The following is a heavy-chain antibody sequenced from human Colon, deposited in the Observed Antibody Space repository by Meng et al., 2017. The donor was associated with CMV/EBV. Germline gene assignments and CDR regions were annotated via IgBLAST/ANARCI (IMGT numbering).Heavy chain of an antibody. CDR3: ARDFFNATYSSPGDDFDY. J-gene: IGHJ4*02. CDR1: FTFSGSW. V-gene: IGHV3-74*01. CDR2: INYNGNII. D-gene: IGHD5-18*01. Sequence: FTFSGSWMHWVRQVPGKGLVWVARINYNGNIIPYAGSVKGRFTISRDNVKSTVFLQMNSLRAEDTAVYYCARDFFNATYSSPGDDFDYWGQGTLVTVSS.